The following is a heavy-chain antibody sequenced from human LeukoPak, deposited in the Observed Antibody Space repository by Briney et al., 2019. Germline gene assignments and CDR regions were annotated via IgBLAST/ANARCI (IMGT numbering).Heavy chain of an antibody. V-gene: IGHV3-11*01. Sequence: GGSLRLSCAASGFTFSDYYMSWIRQAPGKGLEWVSYVISSGTTMYYADSVKGRFTISRDNAKNSLYLQMNSLRAEDTAVYYCARGLYYYGSGNPYWGQGTLVTVSS. J-gene: IGHJ4*02. CDR3: ARGLYYYGSGNPY. CDR2: VISSGTTM. D-gene: IGHD3-10*01. CDR1: GFTFSDYY.